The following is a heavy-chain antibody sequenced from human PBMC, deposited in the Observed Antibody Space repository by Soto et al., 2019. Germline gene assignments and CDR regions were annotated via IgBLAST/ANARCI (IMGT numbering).Heavy chain of an antibody. J-gene: IGHJ6*02. CDR2: ISTYNGDT. CDR1: GYTFTTSG. Sequence: QVQLVQSGPEVRKPGASVKVSCEASGYTFTTSGISWVRQVPGQGLERMGWISTYNGDTNSAQNFQGRVLMTADTSTGTAYMELMSLKSDDTAVYYCARQGSWPYYYYGLDVWGQGTTVTVSS. D-gene: IGHD1-26*01. V-gene: IGHV1-18*01. CDR3: ARQGSWPYYYYGLDV.